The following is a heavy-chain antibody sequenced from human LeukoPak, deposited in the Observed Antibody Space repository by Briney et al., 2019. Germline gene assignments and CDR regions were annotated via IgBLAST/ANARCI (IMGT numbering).Heavy chain of an antibody. Sequence: GRSLRLSRAASEFSFSTYGMHWVRQAPGKGLQWVASLWYDGTNKYRADSVKGRFTISRDNSQSTLYLQMNSLRAEDTAVYYCARARNNYDRSGYSALDYWGQGTLVTVSS. J-gene: IGHJ4*02. CDR1: EFSFSTYG. D-gene: IGHD3-22*01. CDR2: LWYDGTNK. CDR3: ARARNNYDRSGYSALDY. V-gene: IGHV3-33*01.